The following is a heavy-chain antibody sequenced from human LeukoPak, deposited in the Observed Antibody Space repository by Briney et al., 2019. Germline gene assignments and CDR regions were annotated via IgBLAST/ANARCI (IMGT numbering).Heavy chain of an antibody. CDR3: ARASWFGESTTDY. CDR2: IYTSGST. Sequence: KPSQTLSLTCTVSVGSISSGSDYWSWIRQPAGKGLEWIGLIYTSGSTNYNPSLKSRVTISVDTSKHQFPLKLSSVTAADTAVYYCARASWFGESTTDYWGQGTLVTVSS. D-gene: IGHD3-10*01. J-gene: IGHJ4*02. CDR1: VGSISSGSDY. V-gene: IGHV4-61*02.